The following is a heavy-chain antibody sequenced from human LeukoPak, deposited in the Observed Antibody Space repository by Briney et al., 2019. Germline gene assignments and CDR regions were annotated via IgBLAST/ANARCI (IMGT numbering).Heavy chain of an antibody. D-gene: IGHD1-26*01. Sequence: ASVKVSCKASGYTFTSYGISWVRQAPGQGLEWMGWINPNSGGTNYAQKFQGRVTMTRDTSISTAYMELSRLRSDDTAVYYCARERRWEQTPNAFDIWGQGTMVTVSS. V-gene: IGHV1-2*02. CDR2: INPNSGGT. J-gene: IGHJ3*02. CDR1: GYTFTSYG. CDR3: ARERRWEQTPNAFDI.